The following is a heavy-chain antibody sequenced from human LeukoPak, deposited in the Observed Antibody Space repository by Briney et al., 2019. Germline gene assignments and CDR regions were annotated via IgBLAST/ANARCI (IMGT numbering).Heavy chain of an antibody. Sequence: PGGSLRLSCVASGFTFSDYGMLWVRQPPGKGLEWVAVISYDGRNEHYADSVKGRFTISRDNSKNTLYLQMNSLRAEDTAVYYCAKGGVTIAFDIWGQGTMVTVSS. CDR2: ISYDGRNE. J-gene: IGHJ3*02. CDR3: AKGGVTIAFDI. V-gene: IGHV3-30*18. D-gene: IGHD4-17*01. CDR1: GFTFSDYG.